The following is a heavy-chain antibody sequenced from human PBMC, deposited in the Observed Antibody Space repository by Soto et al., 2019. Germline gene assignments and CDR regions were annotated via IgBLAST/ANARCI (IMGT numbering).Heavy chain of an antibody. Sequence: PGESLSLSCISSGFTFSAYTMNWVRQPPGKGLEWVSGISGISPYTFYAESVRGRITISRDNTKNSLFLQMASTRAETTAEYYVARDRGYDAYDHYYNGMDVWGQGTTVTVSS. CDR2: ISGISPYT. J-gene: IGHJ6*02. V-gene: IGHV3-21*01. CDR3: ARDRGYDAYDHYYNGMDV. D-gene: IGHD3-10*01. CDR1: GFTFSAYT.